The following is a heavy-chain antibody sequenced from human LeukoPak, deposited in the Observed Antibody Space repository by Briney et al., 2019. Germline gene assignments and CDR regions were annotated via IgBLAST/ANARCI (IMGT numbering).Heavy chain of an antibody. CDR1: GFTFSHYG. Sequence: PGGSLRLSCAASGFTFSHYGMHWVRQARGKGVEWVAVIWYDGSNKYYADSVKGLFTISRDNSKNPLYLQMNSLRAEDTAVYYCANLPSSWYVWEDYWGQGTLVTVSS. CDR3: ANLPSSWYVWEDY. D-gene: IGHD6-13*01. V-gene: IGHV3-33*06. CDR2: IWYDGSNK. J-gene: IGHJ4*02.